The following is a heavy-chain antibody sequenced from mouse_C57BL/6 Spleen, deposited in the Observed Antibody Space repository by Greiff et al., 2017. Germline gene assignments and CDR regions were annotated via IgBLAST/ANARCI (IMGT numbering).Heavy chain of an antibody. CDR1: GYSITSGYY. V-gene: IGHV3-6*01. Sequence: EVQLQESGPGLVKPSQSLSLTCSVTGYSITSGYYWNWIRQFPGNKLEWMGYISYDGSNNSNPSLKNRISITRDTSKNQFFLKFNSVTTEDTATYYCARDGSRDWYFDVWGTGTTVTVSS. D-gene: IGHD1-1*01. J-gene: IGHJ1*03. CDR2: ISYDGSN. CDR3: ARDGSRDWYFDV.